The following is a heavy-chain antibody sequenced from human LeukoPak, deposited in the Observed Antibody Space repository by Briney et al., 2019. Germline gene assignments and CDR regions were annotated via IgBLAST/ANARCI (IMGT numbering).Heavy chain of an antibody. CDR2: INPNSGGT. D-gene: IGHD3-22*01. V-gene: IGHV1-2*02. CDR3: ARYRHYYDSSGYYYVEYFQH. CDR1: GFTFIGYY. J-gene: IGHJ1*01. Sequence: GASVQVTCKASGFTFIGYYLHWVRQAPGQGLEGMGWINPNSGGTNYAQKFQGRVTMARDTSISTAYMELSRLRSDDTAVYYCARYRHYYDSSGYYYVEYFQHWGQGTLVTVS.